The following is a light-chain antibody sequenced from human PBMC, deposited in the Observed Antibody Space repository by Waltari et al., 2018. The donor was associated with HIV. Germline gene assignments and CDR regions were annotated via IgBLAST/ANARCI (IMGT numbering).Light chain of an antibody. J-gene: IGLJ2*01. CDR3: ESWDDSGSVV. Sequence: QSVLTQPPSASGTPGQRVTISCSGSPSNIESNSVNWYQQLPGTAPRVLIYRTDQRPSGVPDRFSGSQSGASASLAISGLQSEDEAAYYCESWDDSGSVVFGGGTQLTVL. V-gene: IGLV1-44*01. CDR1: PSNIESNS. CDR2: RTD.